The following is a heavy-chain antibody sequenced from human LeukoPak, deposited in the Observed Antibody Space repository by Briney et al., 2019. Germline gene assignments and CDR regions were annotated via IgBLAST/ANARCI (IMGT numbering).Heavy chain of an antibody. D-gene: IGHD2-15*01. J-gene: IGHJ3*02. Sequence: GESLKISCKGSGYSFTSYWIGWVRQMPGKGLEWMGIIYPGDPDTRYSPSFQGQVTISADKSISTAYLQWSSLKASDTAMYYCAGPVVAATDAFDIWGQGTMVTVSS. CDR1: GYSFTSYW. CDR2: IYPGDPDT. CDR3: AGPVVAATDAFDI. V-gene: IGHV5-51*01.